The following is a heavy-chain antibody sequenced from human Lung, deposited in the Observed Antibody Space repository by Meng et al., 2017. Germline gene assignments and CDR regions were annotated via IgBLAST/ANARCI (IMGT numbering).Heavy chain of an antibody. CDR1: GGSFSDYY. D-gene: IGHD4-11*01. CDR2: INHSGST. CDR3: ARGPTTMAHDFDY. V-gene: IGHV4-34*01. Sequence: VPPQEVGAGMLKSSETLSLHCVVSGGSFSDYYWSWIRQPPGKGLEWIGEINHSGSTNYNPSLESRATISVDTSQNNLSLKLSSVTAADSAVYCCARGPTTMAHDFDYWGQGTLVTVSS. J-gene: IGHJ4*02.